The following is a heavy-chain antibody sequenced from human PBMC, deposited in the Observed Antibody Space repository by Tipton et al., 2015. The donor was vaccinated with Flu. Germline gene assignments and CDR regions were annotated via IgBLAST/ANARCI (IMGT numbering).Heavy chain of an antibody. D-gene: IGHD4-23*01. J-gene: IGHJ3*02. Sequence: VQLVQSGAEVKKPGESLKISCKDSGDSFTYYWIGWVRQMPGKGLEWMGLIYPANSDTRYSPSFRGQVTLSADESINTAYLHWSSVKASDSAMYYCVRLRTRVATPRDAFGIWGQGTMVTVSS. CDR1: GDSFTYYW. CDR2: IYPANSDT. CDR3: VRLRTRVATPRDAFGI. V-gene: IGHV5-51*03.